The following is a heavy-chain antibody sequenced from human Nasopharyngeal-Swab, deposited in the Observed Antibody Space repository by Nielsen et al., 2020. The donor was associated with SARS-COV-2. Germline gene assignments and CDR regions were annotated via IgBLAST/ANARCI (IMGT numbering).Heavy chain of an antibody. CDR3: ARDLERWLQADYYNYYGMDV. CDR2: ISSSGSYI. CDR1: GFTFSSYN. J-gene: IGHJ6*02. Sequence: GESLKISCAASGFTFSSYNMNWVRQAPGKGPEWVSSISSSGSYIYYSDSMKGRFTVSRDNAKNSLYLQMNSLRAEDTAVYYCARDLERWLQADYYNYYGMDVWGQGTTVTVSS. V-gene: IGHV3-21*01. D-gene: IGHD5-24*01.